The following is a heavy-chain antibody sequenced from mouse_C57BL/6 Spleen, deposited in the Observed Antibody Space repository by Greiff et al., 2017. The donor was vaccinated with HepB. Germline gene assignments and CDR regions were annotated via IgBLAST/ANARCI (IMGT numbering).Heavy chain of an antibody. V-gene: IGHV2-2*01. J-gene: IGHJ4*01. CDR2: IWSGGST. Sequence: VQLQESGPGLVQPSQSLSITCTVSGFSLTSYGVHWVRQSPGKGLEWLGVIWSGGSTDYNAAFISRLSISKDNSKSQVFFKMNSLQADDTAIYYCARGLGRGYYAMDYWGQGTSVTVSS. CDR3: ARGLGRGYYAMDY. D-gene: IGHD4-1*01. CDR1: GFSLTSYG.